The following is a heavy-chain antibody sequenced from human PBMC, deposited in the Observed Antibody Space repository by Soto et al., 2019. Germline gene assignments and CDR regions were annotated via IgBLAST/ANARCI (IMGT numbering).Heavy chain of an antibody. Sequence: SETLSLTCAVSGGSISSSNWWSWVRQPPGKGLEWIGEIYHSGSTNYNPSLKSRVTISVDKSKNQFSLKLSSVTAADTAVYYCARDTGVAGYYYYYGMDVWGQGTTVTVSS. CDR3: ARDTGVAGYYYYYGMDV. V-gene: IGHV4-4*02. J-gene: IGHJ6*02. CDR1: GGSISSSNW. CDR2: IYHSGST. D-gene: IGHD6-19*01.